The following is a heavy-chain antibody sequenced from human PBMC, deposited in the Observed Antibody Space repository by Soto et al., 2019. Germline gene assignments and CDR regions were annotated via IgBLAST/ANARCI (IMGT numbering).Heavy chain of an antibody. CDR1: GGSIIRSSTHY. CDR3: ARGLTGTMMRLNCFGP. D-gene: IGHD1-7*01. V-gene: IGHV4-39*01. CDR2: AYYSGIT. Sequence: QLQLQESGPGLVKPSETLSLTCPVSGGSIIRSSTHYWGWIRQPPGKGLELIGRAYYSGITYYNPSLKRRVTLSVDTSNKQFSLNLNSVTAADTAVYYCARGLTGTMMRLNCFGPWGQGTLVTVSS. J-gene: IGHJ5*02.